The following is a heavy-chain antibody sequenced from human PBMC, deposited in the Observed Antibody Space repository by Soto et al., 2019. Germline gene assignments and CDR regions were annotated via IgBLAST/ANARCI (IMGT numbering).Heavy chain of an antibody. V-gene: IGHV3-30*03. J-gene: IGHJ4*02. D-gene: IGHD6-19*01. CDR3: VREHGNGWYRVADY. CDR1: GFSFSSHG. Sequence: SLKLSWASSGFSFSSHGMHLVLQAPGRGLEWVAVFTYDGSAGVNRHYVESVKGRFTISRDNSKNTLSLQMNSLRPDDTAVYYCVREHGNGWYRVADYWGQGTLVTVSS. CDR2: FTYDGSAGVNR.